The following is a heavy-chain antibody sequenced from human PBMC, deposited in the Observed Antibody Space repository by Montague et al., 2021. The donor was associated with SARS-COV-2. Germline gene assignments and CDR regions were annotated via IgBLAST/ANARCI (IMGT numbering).Heavy chain of an antibody. Sequence: SLRLSCAASGFTFSSYDMHWVRQATGKGLEWVSAIGTAGDTYYPGAVEGRFTISRENAKNSLYLQMNGLRAGDTAVYYCARDPGTVTSSWYFDLWGRGTLVTVSS. CDR2: IGTAGDT. D-gene: IGHD4-17*01. V-gene: IGHV3-13*01. J-gene: IGHJ2*01. CDR1: GFTFSSYD. CDR3: ARDPGTVTSSWYFDL.